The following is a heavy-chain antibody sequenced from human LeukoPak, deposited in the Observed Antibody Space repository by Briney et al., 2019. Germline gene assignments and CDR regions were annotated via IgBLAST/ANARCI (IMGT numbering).Heavy chain of an antibody. D-gene: IGHD3-10*01. J-gene: IGHJ4*02. V-gene: IGHV3-64*05. CDR2: ISSGGGIT. CDR1: GFTFSTSP. Sequence: PGGSLRLSCSASGFTFSTSPMHWVSQAPGRRLEYVSGISSGGGITDYADSVKGRFIISRDNSKNTLYVQMSSLRVEDTAVYYCVKKFASGAYPYDYWGQGILVTVSS. CDR3: VKKFASGAYPYDY.